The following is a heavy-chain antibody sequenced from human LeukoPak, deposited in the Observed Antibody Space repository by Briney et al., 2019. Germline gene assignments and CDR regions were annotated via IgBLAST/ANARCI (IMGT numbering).Heavy chain of an antibody. CDR3: AREMATIRFDY. V-gene: IGHV3-30*04. CDR1: RFIFSNYA. D-gene: IGHD5-24*01. CDR2: ISYDGSNK. J-gene: IGHJ4*02. Sequence: GGSLRLSCAASRFIFSNYAMHWVRQAPGKGLGWVAVISYDGSNKYYADSVKGRFTISRDNAKNTLYLQMNSLRAGDTAVYYCAREMATIRFDYWGQGTLVTVSS.